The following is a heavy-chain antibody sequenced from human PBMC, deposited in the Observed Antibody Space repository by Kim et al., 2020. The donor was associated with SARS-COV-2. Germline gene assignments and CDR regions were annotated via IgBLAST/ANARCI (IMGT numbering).Heavy chain of an antibody. Sequence: STYYADSVKGRFTISRDNCKNTLFLQINSLRAEDTALYYCAKGFVATIDYWGQGTLVTVSS. D-gene: IGHD5-12*01. J-gene: IGHJ4*02. V-gene: IGHV3-23*01. CDR3: AKGFVATIDY. CDR2: ST.